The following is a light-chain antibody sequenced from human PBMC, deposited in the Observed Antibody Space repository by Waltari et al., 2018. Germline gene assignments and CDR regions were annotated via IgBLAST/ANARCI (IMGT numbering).Light chain of an antibody. CDR3: CSYAGSSTFL. V-gene: IGLV2-23*02. CDR1: SRAVGRYNF. CDR2: EVT. Sequence: QSALTQPASVSGSPGQSITISCTGTSRAVGRYNFVSWYQQNPGKAPKIMIYEVTKRPSGVSNRFSGSKSGNTASLTISGLQADDEADYYCCSYAGSSTFLFGGGTKLTVL. J-gene: IGLJ2*01.